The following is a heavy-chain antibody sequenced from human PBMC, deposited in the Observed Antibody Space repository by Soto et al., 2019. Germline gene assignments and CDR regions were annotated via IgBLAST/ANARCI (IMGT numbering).Heavy chain of an antibody. D-gene: IGHD3-3*01. CDR3: ARDKFWSGLDDAFDI. Sequence: GASVKVSCKASGGTFSSYTISWVRQAPGQGLEWMGRIIPILGIANYAQKFQGRVTITADKSTSTAYVELSSLRSEDTAVYYCARDKFWSGLDDAFDIWGQGTMVTVSS. CDR1: GGTFSSYT. CDR2: IIPILGIA. V-gene: IGHV1-69*04. J-gene: IGHJ3*02.